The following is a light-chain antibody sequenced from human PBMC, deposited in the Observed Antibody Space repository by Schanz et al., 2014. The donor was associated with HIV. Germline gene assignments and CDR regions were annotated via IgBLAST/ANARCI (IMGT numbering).Light chain of an antibody. CDR2: EDN. CDR1: SGSIASNY. CDR3: QSYDNSKRWV. J-gene: IGLJ3*02. Sequence: NFMLTQPHSVSESPGKTVTISCTRSSGSIASNYVQWHQQPPGSGPTTVIYEDNQRPSGVPDRFSGSIDSSSNSASLTISGLKTEDEADYYCQSYDNSKRWVFGGGTKLTVL. V-gene: IGLV6-57*04.